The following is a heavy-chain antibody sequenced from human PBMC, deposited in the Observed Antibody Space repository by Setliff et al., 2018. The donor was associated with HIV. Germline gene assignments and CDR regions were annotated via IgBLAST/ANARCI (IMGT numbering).Heavy chain of an antibody. CDR3: ARGYYDFWSGPFKYYYYYMDV. Sequence: SETLSLTCTVSRDSMGSETFYWSWVRKPAGKRLEWIGHISPSESTNYHPALKSRATISLDTSKNQVHLTLTSVTAADTAVYHCARGYYDFWSGPFKYYYYYMDVWGKGTTVTVSS. D-gene: IGHD3-3*01. V-gene: IGHV4-61*09. CDR1: RDSMGSETFY. CDR2: ISPSEST. J-gene: IGHJ6*03.